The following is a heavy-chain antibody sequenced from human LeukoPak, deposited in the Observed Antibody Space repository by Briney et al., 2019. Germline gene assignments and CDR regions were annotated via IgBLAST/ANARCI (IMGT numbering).Heavy chain of an antibody. CDR1: GFTFSSYA. CDR2: ISGSGGST. J-gene: IGHJ4*02. D-gene: IGHD2-15*01. V-gene: IGHV3-23*01. Sequence: GGSLRLSCAASGFTFSSYAMSWVRQAPGKGLEWVSAISGSGGSTYYADSVKGRFTISRDNSKNTLYLQMNGLRAEDTAVYYCAKDHLVVVSAPYFDYWGQGTLVTVSS. CDR3: AKDHLVVVSAPYFDY.